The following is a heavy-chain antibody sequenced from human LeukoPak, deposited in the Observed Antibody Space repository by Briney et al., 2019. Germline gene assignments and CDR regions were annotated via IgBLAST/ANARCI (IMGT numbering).Heavy chain of an antibody. D-gene: IGHD3-3*01. CDR3: ARDTANYNFWSGSALGGVDY. J-gene: IGHJ4*02. CDR1: GFTFSSYT. CDR2: ISGSGGST. V-gene: IGHV3-23*01. Sequence: PGGSLRLSCAASGFTFSSYTMNWVRQAPGKGLEWVSAISGSGGSTYYADSVKGRFTISRDNSKNTLYLQMNSLRAEDTAVYYCARDTANYNFWSGSALGGVDYWGQGTLVTVSS.